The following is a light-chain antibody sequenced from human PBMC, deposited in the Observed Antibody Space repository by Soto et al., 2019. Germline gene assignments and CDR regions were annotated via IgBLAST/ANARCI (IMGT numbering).Light chain of an antibody. V-gene: IGKV3-20*01. CDR1: QSVSSGQ. Sequence: EIVLTLSPGTLSLSPGERATLSCRASQSVSSGQLAWYQQTPGQAPRLLIYGASSRATGIPDRFSGGGSGTDFTLTISRLEPEDFAVYYCQQYGSSPYTFGQGTKLEIK. CDR3: QQYGSSPYT. CDR2: GAS. J-gene: IGKJ2*01.